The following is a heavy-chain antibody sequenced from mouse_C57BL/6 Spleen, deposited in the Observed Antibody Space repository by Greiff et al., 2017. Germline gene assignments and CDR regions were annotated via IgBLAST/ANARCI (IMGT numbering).Heavy chain of an antibody. J-gene: IGHJ2*01. V-gene: IGHV1-80*01. CDR2: IYPGDGDT. D-gene: IGHD1-1*01. CDR3: ARRHYGRMDFDY. Sequence: QVQLKESGAELVKPGASVKISCKASGYAFSSYWMNWVKQRPGKGLEWIGQIYPGDGDTNYNGKFKGKATLTADKSSSTAYMQLSSLTSEDSAVYFCARRHYGRMDFDYWGQGTTLTVSS. CDR1: GYAFSSYW.